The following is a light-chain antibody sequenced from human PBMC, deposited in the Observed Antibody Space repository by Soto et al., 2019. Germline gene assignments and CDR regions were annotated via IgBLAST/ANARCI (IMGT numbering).Light chain of an antibody. V-gene: IGKV1-5*01. Sequence: DIQMTQSPSTLSASLGDRFSITCRASQSISSWLAWYQQKPGKAPKLLIYDASSLESGVPSRFSGSGSGTEFTLTISSLQPDDFATYYCQQYNSYSLFGGGTKVDI. J-gene: IGKJ4*01. CDR3: QQYNSYSL. CDR2: DAS. CDR1: QSISSW.